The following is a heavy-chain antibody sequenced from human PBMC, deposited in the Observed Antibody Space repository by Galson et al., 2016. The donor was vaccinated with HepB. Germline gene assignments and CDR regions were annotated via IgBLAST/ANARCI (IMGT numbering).Heavy chain of an antibody. CDR2: IWSDGSNT. J-gene: IGHJ6*02. CDR3: ASSNTVAGAANYYYYGMDL. D-gene: IGHD6-19*01. Sequence: SLRLSCAASGFIFNSYGMHWVRQAPGKGLEWVAVIWSDGSNTYYADSVKGRFTISRDNSKNTLYLQMNSLRAEDTAVYYCASSNTVAGAANYYYYGMDLWGQGTTVTVS. V-gene: IGHV3-33*01. CDR1: GFIFNSYG.